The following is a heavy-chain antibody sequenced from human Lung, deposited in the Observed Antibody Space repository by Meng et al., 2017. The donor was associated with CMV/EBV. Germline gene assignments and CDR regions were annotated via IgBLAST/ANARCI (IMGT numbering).Heavy chain of an antibody. CDR1: GFTFSGSA. CDR3: TGYCSSTSCLLYYYGMDV. CDR2: IRSKANSYAT. Sequence: GEXXKISCAASGFTFSGSAMHWVRQASGKGLEWVGRIRSKANSYATAYAASVKGRFTISRDDSKNTAYLQMNSLKTEDTAVYYCTGYCSSTSCLLYYYGMDVXGQGXTVTVSS. J-gene: IGHJ6*02. D-gene: IGHD2-2*01. V-gene: IGHV3-73*01.